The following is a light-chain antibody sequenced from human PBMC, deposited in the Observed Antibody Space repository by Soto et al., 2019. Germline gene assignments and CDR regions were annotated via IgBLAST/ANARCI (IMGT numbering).Light chain of an antibody. CDR2: GDN. Sequence: QAVLTQPPSVSGAPGQRVTISCTGSSSHFGSNFDVHRYQYVPGTAPRLLIYGDNNRPSGVTERFSGSKSGTSASLAITGLQAEDEAEYFCKSYASRPIFGGGTKLTVL. J-gene: IGLJ2*01. CDR3: KSYASRPI. CDR1: SSHFGSNFD. V-gene: IGLV1-40*01.